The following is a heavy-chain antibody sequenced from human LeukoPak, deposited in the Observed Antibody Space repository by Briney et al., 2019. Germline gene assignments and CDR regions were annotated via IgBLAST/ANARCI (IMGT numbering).Heavy chain of an antibody. CDR2: INPSGDST. D-gene: IGHD1-26*01. CDR1: GYSFTSYY. J-gene: IGHJ5*02. CDR3: ARDNSVGDNAWWFDP. V-gene: IGHV1-46*01. Sequence: ASVKVSCKASGYSFTSYYMHWVRQAPGQELEWMGIINPSGDSTSYAQRFQGRVTMTRDMSTSTDYMELSSLRSEDTAVYYCARDNSVGDNAWWFDPWGQGTLVIVSS.